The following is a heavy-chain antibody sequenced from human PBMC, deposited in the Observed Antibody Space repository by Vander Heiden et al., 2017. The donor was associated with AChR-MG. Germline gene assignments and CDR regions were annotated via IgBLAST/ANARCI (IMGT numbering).Heavy chain of an antibody. J-gene: IGHJ4*02. CDR2: ISSSSSYI. CDR3: ASYYDSSGYYDFDY. Sequence: EVQLVESGGGLVKPGGSLRPSCAAGFTFSSYSMNWVRQAPGKGLEWVSSISSSSSYIYYADSVKGRFTISRDNAKNSLYLQMNSLRAEDSAVYYCASYYDSSGYYDFDYWGQGTLVTVSS. V-gene: IGHV3-21*01. D-gene: IGHD3-22*01. CDR1: GFTFSSYS.